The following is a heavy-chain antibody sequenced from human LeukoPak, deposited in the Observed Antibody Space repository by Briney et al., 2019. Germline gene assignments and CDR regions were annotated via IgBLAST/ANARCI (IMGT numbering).Heavy chain of an antibody. J-gene: IGHJ3*02. D-gene: IGHD5-24*01. CDR3: AVLLAGVSDGFDNAFDI. CDR1: GGSISSYY. Sequence: PSETLSLTCTVSGGSISSYYWSWIRQPPGKGLEWIGYIYYSGSTNYNPSLKSRVTISVDTSKNQLSLKVRSVTAADTAVYYCAVLLAGVSDGFDNAFDIWGQGTMVTVSS. V-gene: IGHV4-59*12. CDR2: IYYSGST.